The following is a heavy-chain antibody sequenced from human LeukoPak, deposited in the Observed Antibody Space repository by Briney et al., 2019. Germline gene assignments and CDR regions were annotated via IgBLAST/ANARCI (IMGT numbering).Heavy chain of an antibody. CDR2: IYWDDDK. CDR3: AHSSNSGAARFGFDY. V-gene: IGHV2-5*02. D-gene: IGHD6-6*01. Sequence: SGPTLVKPTQPLTLTCTFSGFSLSTSGVAVGWIRQPPGKALEWLALIYWDDDKRYSPSLKSRLTITKDTSKNQVVLTMTNMDPVDTATYYCAHSSNSGAARFGFDYWGQGTLVTVSS. J-gene: IGHJ4*02. CDR1: GFSLSTSGVA.